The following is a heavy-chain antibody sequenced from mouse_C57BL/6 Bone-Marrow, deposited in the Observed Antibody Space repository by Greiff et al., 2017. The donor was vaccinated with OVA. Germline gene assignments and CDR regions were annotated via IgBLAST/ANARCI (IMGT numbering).Heavy chain of an antibody. V-gene: IGHV5-16*01. CDR2: INYDGSST. J-gene: IGHJ1*03. D-gene: IGHD4-1*01. CDR3: ARDRGWDEWYFDV. CDR1: GFTFSDYY. Sequence: EVQVVESEGGLVQPGRSMKLSCTASGFTFSDYYMAWVRQVPEKGLEWVANINYDGSSTYYLDSLKSRFIISRDNAKNILYLQMSSLKSEDTATYYCARDRGWDEWYFDVWGTGTTVTVSS.